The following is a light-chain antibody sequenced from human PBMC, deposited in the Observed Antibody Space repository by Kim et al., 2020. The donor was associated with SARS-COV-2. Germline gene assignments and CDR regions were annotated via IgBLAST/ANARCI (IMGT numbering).Light chain of an antibody. J-gene: IGLJ3*02. Sequence: ALGQTVRITCQGDSRRSYYASWYQQRPGQAPVLVIYGKNNRPSGIPDRFSGSSSGSTASLIITGAQAEDEADYYCHSRDSSCNHLVFGGGTKLIVL. CDR3: HSRDSSCNHLV. V-gene: IGLV3-19*01. CDR1: SRRSYY. CDR2: GKN.